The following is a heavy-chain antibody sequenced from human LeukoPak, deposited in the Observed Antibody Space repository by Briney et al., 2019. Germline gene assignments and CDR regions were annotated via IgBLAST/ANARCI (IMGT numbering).Heavy chain of an antibody. CDR1: GFTFSSYG. V-gene: IGHV3-30*03. CDR2: ISYDGSNK. J-gene: IGHJ5*02. CDR3: ARLSYYGSGRLRGWFDP. D-gene: IGHD3-10*01. Sequence: PGGSLRLSCAASGFTFSSYGMHWVRQAPGKGLEWVAVISYDGSNKYYADSVKGRFTISRDNSKNTLYLQMNSLRSEDTAVFYCARLSYYGSGRLRGWFDPWGQGTLVTVSS.